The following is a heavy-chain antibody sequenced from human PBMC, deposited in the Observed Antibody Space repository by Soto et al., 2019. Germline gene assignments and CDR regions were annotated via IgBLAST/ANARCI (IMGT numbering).Heavy chain of an antibody. Sequence: QVQLVQSGAEVKKPGASVKVSCKASGYTFTGYYMHWLRQAPGQGLEWMGWINPNSGGTNYAQTFQGRVTMTRDTSISTAYMELSRLRSDDTSVYYCASGGIAAAGSRRHPSDPWGQGTLVTVSS. V-gene: IGHV1-2*02. CDR1: GYTFTGYY. D-gene: IGHD6-13*01. CDR2: INPNSGGT. J-gene: IGHJ5*02. CDR3: ASGGIAAAGSRRHPSDP.